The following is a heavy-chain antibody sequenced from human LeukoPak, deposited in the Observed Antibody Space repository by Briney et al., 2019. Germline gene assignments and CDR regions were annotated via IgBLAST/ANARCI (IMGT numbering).Heavy chain of an antibody. V-gene: IGHV4-59*02. Sequence: PSETLSLTCTVSGGSVSSYYWSWIRQPPGKGLEWIGYIFYTGSTKSNPSLNSRVTISVDTSKNQFSLRLSPVTAADTAVYYCARGGGSGYYPGDYWGQGTLVTVSS. D-gene: IGHD3-22*01. CDR3: ARGGGSGYYPGDY. J-gene: IGHJ4*02. CDR2: IFYTGST. CDR1: GGSVSSYY.